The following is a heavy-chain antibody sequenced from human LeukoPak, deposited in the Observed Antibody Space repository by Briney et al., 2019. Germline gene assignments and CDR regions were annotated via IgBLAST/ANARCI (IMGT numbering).Heavy chain of an antibody. CDR1: GFTFNNHA. J-gene: IGHJ4*02. V-gene: IGHV3-23*01. CDR3: AKDQVYSYYYLDY. CDR2: INGNGAST. Sequence: GGSLRLSWAASGFTFNNHAMSWVRQAPGKGLEWVSGINGNGASTYYSDSVKGRFTISRDNSKNTLYLQMSSLRAEDTAIYYCAKDQVYSYYYLDYWGQGTLVTVSS. D-gene: IGHD5-18*01.